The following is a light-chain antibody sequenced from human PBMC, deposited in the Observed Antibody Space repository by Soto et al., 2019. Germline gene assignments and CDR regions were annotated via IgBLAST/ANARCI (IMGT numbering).Light chain of an antibody. CDR1: QSVSSS. CDR3: QQRSNWPPYT. J-gene: IGKJ2*01. V-gene: IGKV3-11*01. Sequence: EIVLTQSPATLSLSPGERATLSCRASQSVSSSLAWYQQKPGQAPRLLIYDASNRATGIPARFSGSGSGTDFTLTIRSLEPEDFAVYYCQQRSNWPPYTFGQGTKLEIK. CDR2: DAS.